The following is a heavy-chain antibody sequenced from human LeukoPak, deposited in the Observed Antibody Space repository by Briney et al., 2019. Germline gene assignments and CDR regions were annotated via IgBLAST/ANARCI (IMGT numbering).Heavy chain of an antibody. Sequence: SVKVSCKASGGTFSSYAISWMRQAPGQGLEWMGRIIPILGIANYAQKFQGRVTITADKSTSTAYMELSSLRSEDTDVYYCARDLLDILTGASWGFDYWGQGTLVTVSS. D-gene: IGHD3-9*01. V-gene: IGHV1-69*04. CDR1: GGTFSSYA. CDR2: IIPILGIA. CDR3: ARDLLDILTGASWGFDY. J-gene: IGHJ4*02.